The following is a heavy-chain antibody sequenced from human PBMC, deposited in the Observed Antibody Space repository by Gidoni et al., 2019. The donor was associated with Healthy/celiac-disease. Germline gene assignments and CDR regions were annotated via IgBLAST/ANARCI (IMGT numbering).Heavy chain of an antibody. CDR3: ARENSEEYFQH. Sequence: QVQLQQWGAGLLKPSATLSLTCAVYGGSFSGYYWSWIRQPPGKGLAWIGEINHSGSTNYNPSLKSRVTISVDTSKNQFSLKLSSVTAADTAVYYCARENSEEYFQHWGQGTLVTVSS. V-gene: IGHV4-34*01. D-gene: IGHD1-7*01. CDR2: INHSGST. J-gene: IGHJ1*01. CDR1: GGSFSGYY.